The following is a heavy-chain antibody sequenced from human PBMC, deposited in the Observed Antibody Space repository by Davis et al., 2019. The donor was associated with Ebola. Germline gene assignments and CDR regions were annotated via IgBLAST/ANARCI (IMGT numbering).Heavy chain of an antibody. CDR1: GFTFNNYA. J-gene: IGHJ5*01. D-gene: IGHD2-2*01. CDR3: AKVAPNCSSTICYFVS. Sequence: GESLKISCAASGFTFNNYAMSWVRQAPGNGLDWVSAISGGSDYTYYAESVKGRFTISRDNSKNTLFLQMNSLRAEDTAVYYCAKVAPNCSSTICYFVSWGQGTLVTVSS. V-gene: IGHV3-23*01. CDR2: ISGGSDYT.